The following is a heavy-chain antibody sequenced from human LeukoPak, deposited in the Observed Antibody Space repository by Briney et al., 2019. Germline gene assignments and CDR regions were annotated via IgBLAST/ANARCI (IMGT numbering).Heavy chain of an antibody. J-gene: IGHJ4*02. CDR1: GGSISSYY. CDR3: AREGPAAIDY. CDR2: IYYSGST. Sequence: SETLSLTCTVSGGSISSYYWSWIRQPPGKGLEWIGYIYYSGSTYYNPSLKSRVTISVDTSKNQFSLKLSSVTAADTAVYYCAREGPAAIDYWGQGTLVTVSS. D-gene: IGHD2-2*01. V-gene: IGHV4-59*12.